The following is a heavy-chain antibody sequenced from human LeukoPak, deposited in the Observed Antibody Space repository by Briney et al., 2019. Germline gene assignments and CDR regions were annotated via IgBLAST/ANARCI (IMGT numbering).Heavy chain of an antibody. D-gene: IGHD3-9*01. CDR2: ISYDGSNK. Sequence: PGRSLRRSCAASGFTFSSYAMHWVRQAPGKGLEWVAVISYDGSNKYYADSVKGRFTISRDNSKNTLYLQMNSLRAEDTAVYYCARTIDGDYDILTGYPDYWGQGTLVTVSS. V-gene: IGHV3-30*04. J-gene: IGHJ4*02. CDR3: ARTIDGDYDILTGYPDY. CDR1: GFTFSSYA.